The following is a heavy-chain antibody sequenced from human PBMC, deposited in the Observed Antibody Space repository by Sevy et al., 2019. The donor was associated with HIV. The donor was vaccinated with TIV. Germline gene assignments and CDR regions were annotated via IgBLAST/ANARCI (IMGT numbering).Heavy chain of an antibody. D-gene: IGHD4-17*01. J-gene: IGHJ6*02. V-gene: IGHV3-23*01. CDR1: GFTFSSYA. CDR2: ISGSGGST. CDR3: VKLYGDYYYYGMDV. Sequence: GGSLRLSCAASGFTFSSYAMSWVRQAPGKGLEWVSAISGSGGSTYYADSVKGRFTISRDNSKNTLYLQMNSLRAEDTAVYYCVKLYGDYYYYGMDVWGQGTTVTVSS.